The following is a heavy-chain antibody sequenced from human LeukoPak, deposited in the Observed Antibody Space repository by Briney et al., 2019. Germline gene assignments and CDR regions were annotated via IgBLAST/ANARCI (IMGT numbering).Heavy chain of an antibody. CDR2: IKQDGREK. J-gene: IGHJ4*02. D-gene: IGHD7-27*01. CDR1: GFTFSSNW. V-gene: IGHV3-7*01. CDR3: ARYGRNWDLDQ. Sequence: PGGSLRLSCAVSGFTFSSNWMSWVRQAPGKGLEWVAHIKQDGREKYYVDSVKGRFTISRDNAKNSLYLQMNSLRVEDTAVYFCARYGRNWDLDQWGQGTLVTVSS.